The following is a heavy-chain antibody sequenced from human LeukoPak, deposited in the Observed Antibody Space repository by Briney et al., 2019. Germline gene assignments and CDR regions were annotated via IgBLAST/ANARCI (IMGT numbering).Heavy chain of an antibody. CDR2: ITSSSRYI. Sequence: GGSLRLSCADSGFTFRSYSMSWVRQAPGEGVEWGSSITSSSRYIYYADSVKGRFTISRDNAKNSLYLQMNYLRAEDTAVYYCARDPCYRGFDAFDIWGQGTMVTVSS. J-gene: IGHJ3*02. V-gene: IGHV3-21*01. D-gene: IGHD2-15*01. CDR1: GFTFRSYS. CDR3: ARDPCYRGFDAFDI.